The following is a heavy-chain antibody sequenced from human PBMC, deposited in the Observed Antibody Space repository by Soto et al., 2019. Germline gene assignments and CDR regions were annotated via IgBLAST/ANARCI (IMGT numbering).Heavy chain of an antibody. Sequence: GASVKVSCKASVGTFSSYTISWVRQAPGQGLEWMGRIIPILGIANYAQKFQGRVTITADKSTSTAYMELSSLRSEDTAVYYCAREIGVVVVAARNWFDPWGQGTLVTVSS. V-gene: IGHV1-69*04. CDR2: IIPILGIA. D-gene: IGHD2-15*01. CDR1: VGTFSSYT. CDR3: AREIGVVVVAARNWFDP. J-gene: IGHJ5*02.